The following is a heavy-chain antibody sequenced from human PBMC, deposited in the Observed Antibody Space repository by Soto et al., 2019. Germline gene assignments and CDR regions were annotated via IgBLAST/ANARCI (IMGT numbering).Heavy chain of an antibody. J-gene: IGHJ6*03. CDR3: ARDGSGTTSYYYYMDV. CDR2: IYYSGST. D-gene: IGHD3-10*01. CDR1: GGSISSYY. Sequence: PSETLSLTCTVSGGSISSYYWSWIRQPPGKGLEWIGYIYYSGSTNYNPSLKSRVTISVDTSKNQFSLKLSSVTAADTAVYYCARDGSGTTSYYYYMDVWGKGTTVTAP. V-gene: IGHV4-59*01.